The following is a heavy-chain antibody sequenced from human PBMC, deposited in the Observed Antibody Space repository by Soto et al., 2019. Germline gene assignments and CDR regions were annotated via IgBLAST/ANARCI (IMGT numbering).Heavy chain of an antibody. Sequence: SVKVSCKASGGTFSSYAISWVRQAPGQGLEWMGGIIPIFGTANYAQKFQGRVTITADESTSTAYMELSSLRSEDTAVYYCAQVVVPAASTRTYGMDVWGQGTTVTVSS. J-gene: IGHJ6*02. D-gene: IGHD2-2*01. CDR3: AQVVVPAASTRTYGMDV. V-gene: IGHV1-69*13. CDR2: IIPIFGTA. CDR1: GGTFSSYA.